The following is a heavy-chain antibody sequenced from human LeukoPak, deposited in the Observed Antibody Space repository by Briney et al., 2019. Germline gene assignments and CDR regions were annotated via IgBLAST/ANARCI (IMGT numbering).Heavy chain of an antibody. Sequence: GGSLRLSCAASGFTFSSYWMHWVRQAPGKGLVWVSRINSDGSSTYYADSVKGRFTISRDNSKNTLYLQMNSLRAEDTAVYYCAKDLITMVRGVIFNWFDPWGQGTLVTVSS. CDR2: INSDGSST. CDR3: AKDLITMVRGVIFNWFDP. J-gene: IGHJ5*02. V-gene: IGHV3-74*01. D-gene: IGHD3-10*01. CDR1: GFTFSSYW.